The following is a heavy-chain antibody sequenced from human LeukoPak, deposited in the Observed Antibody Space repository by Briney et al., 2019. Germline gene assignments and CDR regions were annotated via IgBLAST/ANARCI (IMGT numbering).Heavy chain of an antibody. V-gene: IGHV3-11*01. J-gene: IGHJ5*02. CDR2: ISSGGSTI. CDR1: GFTFSDYY. CDR3: ARGRNWFDP. Sequence: GGSLRLSCAASGFTFSDYYMSWIRQAPGKGLEWLSYISSGGSTIYYADSVKGRFTISRDNSKNTLYLQMNSLRAEDTALYYCARGRNWFDPWGQGILVTVSS.